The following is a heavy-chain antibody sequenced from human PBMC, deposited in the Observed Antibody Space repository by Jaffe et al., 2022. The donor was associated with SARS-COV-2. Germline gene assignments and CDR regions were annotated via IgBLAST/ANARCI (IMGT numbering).Heavy chain of an antibody. CDR1: GFTFSSYE. Sequence: EVQLVESGGGLVQPGGSLRLSCAASGFTFSSYEMNWVRQAPGKGLEWVSYISSSGSNIFYADSVKGRFTISRDNAKNSLYLQMNSLRAEDTAVYYCARDGVRVGPTTFDYWGQGTLLTVSS. J-gene: IGHJ4*02. CDR3: ARDGVRVGPTTFDY. V-gene: IGHV3-48*03. D-gene: IGHD1-26*01. CDR2: ISSSGSNI.